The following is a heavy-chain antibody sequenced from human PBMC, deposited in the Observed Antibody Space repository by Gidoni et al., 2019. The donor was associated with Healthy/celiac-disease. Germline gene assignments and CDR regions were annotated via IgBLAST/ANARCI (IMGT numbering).Heavy chain of an antibody. D-gene: IGHD2-15*01. CDR2: INHSGST. CDR3: ASNPTGGGDY. Sequence: QVQLQQWGAGLLKPSETLSLTCAVYGGSFSGYYWSWIRQPPGKGLEWIGEINHSGSTNYNPSLKSRVTISVDTSKNQFSLKLSSVTAADTAVYYCASNPTGGGDYWGQGTLVTVSS. CDR1: GGSFSGYY. J-gene: IGHJ4*02. V-gene: IGHV4-34*01.